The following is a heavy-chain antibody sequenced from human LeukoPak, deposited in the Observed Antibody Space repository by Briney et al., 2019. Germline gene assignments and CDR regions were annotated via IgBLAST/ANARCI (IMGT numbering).Heavy chain of an antibody. CDR2: INPNSGGT. D-gene: IGHD6-19*01. CDR3: ARGGDSSGWFPLYYFDY. J-gene: IGHJ4*02. Sequence: ASVKVSCKASGYTFTGYYMHWVRQAPGQGLEWMGRINPNSGGTNYAQKFQGRVTMTRDTSISTAYMELSRLRSDDTAVYYCARGGDSSGWFPLYYFDYWGQGTLVTVSS. CDR1: GYTFTGYY. V-gene: IGHV1-2*02.